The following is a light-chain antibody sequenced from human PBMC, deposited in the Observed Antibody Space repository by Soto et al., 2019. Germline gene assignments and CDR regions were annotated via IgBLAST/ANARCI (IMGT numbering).Light chain of an antibody. CDR2: GAS. CDR1: QTVGKNY. CDR3: QQYDSSPRT. J-gene: IGKJ1*01. Sequence: IVLTQSPGTLSVSPGDGATLSCRASQTVGKNYLAWYQQRPGQAPRLLIHGASSRATGIPDRFSGSGSGTEFTLTIGRLEPEDFAVYYCQQYDSSPRTFGQGTKVEIK. V-gene: IGKV3-20*01.